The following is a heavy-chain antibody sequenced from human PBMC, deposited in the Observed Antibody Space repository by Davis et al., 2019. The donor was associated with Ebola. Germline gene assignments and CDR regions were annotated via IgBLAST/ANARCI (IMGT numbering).Heavy chain of an antibody. CDR2: ISGSGSTI. D-gene: IGHD3-10*01. J-gene: IGHJ4*02. CDR3: ARDPGSVTYYKEGFD. CDR1: GFTFSDYY. Sequence: GESLKISCAASGFTFSDYYMSWIRQAPGKGLEWVSYISGSGSTIYYADSVKGRFTISRDNAKNSLYLQMNSLRAEDTAIYYCARDPGSVTYYKEGFDWGQGTLVTVSS. V-gene: IGHV3-11*04.